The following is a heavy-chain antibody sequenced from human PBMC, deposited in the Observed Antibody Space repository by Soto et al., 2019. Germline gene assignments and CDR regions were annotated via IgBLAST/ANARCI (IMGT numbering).Heavy chain of an antibody. D-gene: IGHD5-12*01. J-gene: IGHJ6*02. CDR3: AREGVAPYYYYGMDV. CDR2: ISSYNGDT. Sequence: ASVKVSCKASGYTFTRSGISWVRQAPGQGPEWMGWISSYNGDTNYAQTFQGRVTMTTDTSTSTAYMELRSLRSDDTAAYYCAREGVAPYYYYGMDVWGQGTPVTVSS. V-gene: IGHV1-18*01. CDR1: GYTFTRSG.